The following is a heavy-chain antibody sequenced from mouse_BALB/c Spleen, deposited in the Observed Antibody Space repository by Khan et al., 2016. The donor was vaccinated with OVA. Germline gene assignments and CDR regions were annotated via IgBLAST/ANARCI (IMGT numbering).Heavy chain of an antibody. Sequence: VQLQESGAELARPGASVKLSCKASGYTFTDYYINWVKQRTGQGLEWIGEISPGSGDIYYNERFKGQATLTADKSSRPAYMQLSSLKSETSAGYFCARRNYFGDTLAYWGQGTLVTVSA. J-gene: IGHJ3*01. CDR2: ISPGSGDI. CDR3: ARRNYFGDTLAY. D-gene: IGHD1-2*01. CDR1: GYTFTDYY. V-gene: IGHV1-77*01.